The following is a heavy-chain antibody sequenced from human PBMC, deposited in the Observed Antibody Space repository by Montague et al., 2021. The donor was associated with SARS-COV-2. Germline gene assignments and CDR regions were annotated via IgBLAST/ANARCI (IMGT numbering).Heavy chain of an antibody. CDR1: GGSISRFY. CDR2: ISDSGST. CDR3: ARHYSATLPAVY. J-gene: IGHJ4*02. V-gene: IGHV4-59*08. Sequence: SETLPLTCTVSGGSISRFYWSWFRQSPGKGLEWIGYISDSGSTNYNPSLTGRVTMSVDTSKNQFSLKVNSMTAADTAVYYCARHYSATLPAVYWGQGTLVTVSS. D-gene: IGHD2-15*01.